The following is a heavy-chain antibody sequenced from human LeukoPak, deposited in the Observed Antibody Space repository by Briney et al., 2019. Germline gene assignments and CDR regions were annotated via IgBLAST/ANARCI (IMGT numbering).Heavy chain of an antibody. Sequence: SETLSLTCAVYGGSFSGYYWSWIRQPPGKGLEWIGEINHSGSTNYNPSLKGRVTISVDTSKNQFSLKLSSVTAADTAVYYCAGGQPIVQQLAHWWFDPWGQGTLVTVSS. J-gene: IGHJ5*02. CDR2: INHSGST. CDR3: AGGQPIVQQLAHWWFDP. D-gene: IGHD6-13*01. V-gene: IGHV4-34*01. CDR1: GGSFSGYY.